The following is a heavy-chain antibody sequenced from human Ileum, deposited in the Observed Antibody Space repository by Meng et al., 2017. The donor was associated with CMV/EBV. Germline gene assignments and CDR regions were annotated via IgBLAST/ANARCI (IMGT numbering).Heavy chain of an antibody. D-gene: IGHD6-19*01. CDR1: GFTFSSYW. V-gene: IGHV3-7*04. CDR3: ERGLWQWLFDY. CDR2: IKHDGSEK. Sequence: GESLKISCAASGFTFSSYWMTWVRQAPGKGLEWVANIKHDGSEKYYVDSMKGRLTISRDNVERSLFLQMESLRAEDTAVYYCERGLWQWLFDYWGQGTLVTVSS. J-gene: IGHJ4*02.